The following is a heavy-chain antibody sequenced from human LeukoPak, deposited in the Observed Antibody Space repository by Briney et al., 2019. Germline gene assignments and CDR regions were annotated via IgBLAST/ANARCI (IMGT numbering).Heavy chain of an antibody. CDR3: ARGIAYYYGSGNWFDP. V-gene: IGHV4-30-4*01. Sequence: SETLSLTCTVSGGSISSGDYYWSWLRQPPGRGREWIGYIYYSGSTYYNPSLKSRVTISVDTSKNKFSLKLSSVTAADTAVYYCARGIAYYYGSGNWFDPWGQGTLVTVSS. CDR1: GGSISSGDYY. CDR2: IYYSGST. D-gene: IGHD3-10*01. J-gene: IGHJ5*02.